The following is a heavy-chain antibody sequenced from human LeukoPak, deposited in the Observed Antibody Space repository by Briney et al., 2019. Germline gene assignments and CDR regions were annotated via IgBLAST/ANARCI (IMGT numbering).Heavy chain of an antibody. CDR3: AGVPNYGDDVWFDP. J-gene: IGHJ5*02. CDR1: GGSISSGGYY. Sequence: PSETLSLTCTVSGGSISSGGYYWSWVRPHPGKGLEWVAYIYYTGSKYYNPSLKSRVTISVDTSKNQFSLKLSSVTAADTAVYYCAGVPNYGDDVWFDPWGQGTLVTVSA. V-gene: IGHV4-31*03. D-gene: IGHD4-17*01. CDR2: IYYTGSK.